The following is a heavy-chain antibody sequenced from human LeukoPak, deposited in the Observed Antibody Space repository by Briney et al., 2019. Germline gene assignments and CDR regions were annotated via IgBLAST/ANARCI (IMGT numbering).Heavy chain of an antibody. CDR3: AKVGVAQFDY. V-gene: IGHV1-2*02. CDR2: INPNSGGT. Sequence: GASVMVSCKASEYSFTDYYIHWVRQAPGQGLEWMGWINPNSGGTDYAQKFQGRVTMTRDTAINTAYMELSRVRSDDTAVYYCAKVGVAQFDYWGQGTLVTVSS. J-gene: IGHJ4*02. D-gene: IGHD3-16*01. CDR1: EYSFTDYY.